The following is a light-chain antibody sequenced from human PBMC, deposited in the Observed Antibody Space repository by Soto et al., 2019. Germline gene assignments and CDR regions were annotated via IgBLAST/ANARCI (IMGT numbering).Light chain of an antibody. V-gene: IGKV1-5*01. J-gene: IGKJ1*01. CDR3: QQYNDYSGT. CDR1: QSISSW. Sequence: DIQMTQSPSTLSASVGDRVTITCRASQSISSWLVWYQQKRGKAPKLLIYDASSLESGVPSRFSGSGSGTEFTLTISSLQPDDFATYYCQQYNDYSGTFGQGTKVDI. CDR2: DAS.